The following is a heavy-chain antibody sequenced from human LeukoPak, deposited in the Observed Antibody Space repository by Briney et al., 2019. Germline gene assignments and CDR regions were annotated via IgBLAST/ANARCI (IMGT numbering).Heavy chain of an antibody. Sequence: PGGSLRLSCAASGFTFSTYAMSWVRQAPGKGLEWVSTISGSGANTYYAQSVNGRLNISRDNSKNTLYLQMNSLRVEDTAVYSCAKDLGCSSTWNWSEYWGQGTLVTVSS. CDR3: AKDLGCSSTWNWSEY. D-gene: IGHD2-2*01. CDR2: ISGSGANT. V-gene: IGHV3-23*01. J-gene: IGHJ4*02. CDR1: GFTFSTYA.